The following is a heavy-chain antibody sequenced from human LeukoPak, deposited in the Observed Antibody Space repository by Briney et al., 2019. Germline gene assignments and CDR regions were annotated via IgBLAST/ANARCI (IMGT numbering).Heavy chain of an antibody. J-gene: IGHJ4*02. CDR3: AKVGRPGYCSGGSCYLFDY. CDR2: ISWNSGSI. CDR1: GFTFDDYA. V-gene: IGHV3-9*03. D-gene: IGHD2-15*01. Sequence: GGSLRLSCAASGFTFDDYAMHWVRQAPGKGLEWVSGISWNSGSIGYADSVKGRFTISRDNAKNSLYLQMNSLRAEDMALYYCAKVGRPGYCSGGSCYLFDYWGQGTLVTVS.